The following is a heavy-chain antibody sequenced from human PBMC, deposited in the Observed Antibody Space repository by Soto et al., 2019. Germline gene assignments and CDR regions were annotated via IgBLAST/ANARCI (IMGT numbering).Heavy chain of an antibody. CDR2: INACNGNT. D-gene: IGHD4-17*01. V-gene: IGHV1-3*01. CDR3: ARGNRNYALTTVL. CDR1: GYTFTSYA. Sequence: ASVKVSCKASGYTFTSYAMHWVRQAPGQRLEWMGWINACNGNTKYSQKFQGRVTITRDTSASTAYMELSSLRSEDTAVYYCARGNRNYALTTVLWGQGTTVTVSS. J-gene: IGHJ6*02.